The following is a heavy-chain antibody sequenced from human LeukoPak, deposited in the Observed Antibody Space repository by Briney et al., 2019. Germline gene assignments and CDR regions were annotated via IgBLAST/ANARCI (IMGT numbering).Heavy chain of an antibody. V-gene: IGHV3-7*01. Sequence: GGSLRLSCAASGFTFSCYEINWVRQAPGKGLEWVANIKQDGSEKYYVDSVKGRFTISRDNAKNSLYLQMNSLRAEDTAVYYCARVQQLPYFDYWGQGTLVTVSS. CDR3: ARVQQLPYFDY. J-gene: IGHJ4*02. CDR2: IKQDGSEK. D-gene: IGHD6-13*01. CDR1: GFTFSCYE.